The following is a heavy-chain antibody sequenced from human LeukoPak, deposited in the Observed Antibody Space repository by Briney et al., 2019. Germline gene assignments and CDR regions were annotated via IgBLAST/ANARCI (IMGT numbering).Heavy chain of an antibody. CDR1: GFTFSSYE. D-gene: IGHD3-22*01. CDR3: ARVYDSSGQTTGDAFDI. V-gene: IGHV3-48*03. CDR2: ISSNGSTI. J-gene: IGHJ3*02. Sequence: GGALTLSCAASGFTFSSYEMNWVRQAPGKGLDWVSYISSNGSTIYYAASVKGRFTISRDNAKNSLYLQMNSLRAEDTAVYYCARVYDSSGQTTGDAFDIWGQGTMVTVSS.